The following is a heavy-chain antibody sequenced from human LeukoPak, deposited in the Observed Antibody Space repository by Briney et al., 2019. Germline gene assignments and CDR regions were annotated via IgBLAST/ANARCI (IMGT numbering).Heavy chain of an antibody. Sequence: PSETLSLTCAVYGGSFSGYYWSWIRQPPGKGLEWIGEINHCGSTNYNPSLKSRVTISVDTSKNQFSLKLSSVTAADTAVYYCARGSVDVVVPAAIRGKYYFDYWGQGTLVTVSS. V-gene: IGHV4-34*01. CDR3: ARGSVDVVVPAAIRGKYYFDY. J-gene: IGHJ4*02. D-gene: IGHD2-2*02. CDR2: INHCGST. CDR1: GGSFSGYY.